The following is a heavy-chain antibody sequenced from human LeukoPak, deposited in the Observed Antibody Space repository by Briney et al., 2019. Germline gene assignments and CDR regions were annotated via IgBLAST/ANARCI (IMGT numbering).Heavy chain of an antibody. Sequence: GGSLILSCAASGFPFSSYWMSWVRQTPERGLERVANIKQDGSEKYYVDSVRGWFTISRDNAKNSLYLQMNSLGVEDAAVYYCAREPNWCFDLWGRGTHVTVSS. CDR2: IKQDGSEK. V-gene: IGHV3-7*01. CDR1: GFPFSSYW. CDR3: AREPNWCFDL. J-gene: IGHJ2*01.